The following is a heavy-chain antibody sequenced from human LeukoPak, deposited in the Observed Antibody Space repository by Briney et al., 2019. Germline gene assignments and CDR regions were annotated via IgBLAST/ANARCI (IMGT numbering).Heavy chain of an antibody. J-gene: IGHJ4*02. D-gene: IGHD3-22*01. CDR3: ARDLGTYYYDSSGYYY. CDR1: GFTFSSYG. V-gene: IGHV3-33*01. Sequence: GGSLRLSCAASGFTFSSYGMLWVRQAPGKGLEWVAVIWYDGSNKYYADSVKGRFTISRDNSKNTLYLQMNSLRAEDTAVYYCARDLGTYYYDSSGYYYWGQGTLVTVSS. CDR2: IWYDGSNK.